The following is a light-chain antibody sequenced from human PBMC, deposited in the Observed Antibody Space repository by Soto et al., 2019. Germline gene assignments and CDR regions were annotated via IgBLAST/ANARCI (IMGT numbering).Light chain of an antibody. CDR3: LQDYNYPRT. CDR2: DAV. V-gene: IGKV1-6*02. Sequence: AIQLTQAPSSLSASVVDRVTITCRASQGIRSDVAGYQQKPGKAPKLLIYDAVTLQNGVPSRFSGGGSGSAFTLTISSLQPEDFATYYCLQDYNYPRTFGPGTKVDI. CDR1: QGIRSD. J-gene: IGKJ1*01.